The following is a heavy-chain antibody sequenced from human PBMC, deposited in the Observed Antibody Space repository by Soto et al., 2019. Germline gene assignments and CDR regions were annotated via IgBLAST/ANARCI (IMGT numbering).Heavy chain of an antibody. J-gene: IGHJ5*02. CDR3: AKGGFSSFTYVWGSYRPNWFDP. CDR1: GFTFSSYA. Sequence: GGSLRLSCAASGFTFSSYAMSWVRQAPGKGLEWVSAISGSGGSTYYADSVKGRFTISRDNSKNTLYLQMNSLRAEDTAVYYCAKGGFSSFTYVWGSYRPNWFDPWGQGTLVTVSS. CDR2: ISGSGGST. D-gene: IGHD3-16*02. V-gene: IGHV3-23*01.